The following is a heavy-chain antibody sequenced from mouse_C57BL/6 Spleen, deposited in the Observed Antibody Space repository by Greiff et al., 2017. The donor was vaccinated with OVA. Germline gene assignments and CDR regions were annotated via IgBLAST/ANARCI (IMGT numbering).Heavy chain of an antibody. CDR2: IHPNSGST. CDR3: ARTYYYGSGYDYFDY. D-gene: IGHD1-1*01. CDR1: GYTFTSYW. J-gene: IGHJ2*01. Sequence: QVQLQQPGAELVKPGASVKLSCKASGYTFTSYWMHWVKQRPGQGLEWIGMIHPNSGSTNYNEKFKSKATLTVAKSSSTAYMQLSILTSEDSAVYYCARTYYYGSGYDYFDYWGQGTTLTVSS. V-gene: IGHV1-64*01.